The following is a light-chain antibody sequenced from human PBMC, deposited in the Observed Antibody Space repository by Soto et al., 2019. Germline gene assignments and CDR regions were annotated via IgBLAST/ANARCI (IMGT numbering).Light chain of an antibody. CDR3: VQATEFTWT. J-gene: IGKJ1*01. V-gene: IGKV2-24*01. CDR1: QSLVHNDGNTY. Sequence: DIVMTQTPLSSSVTLGQPASISCRSSQSLVHNDGNTYLSWLHQRPGQPPRLLLYKISNRLSGVPDRFSGTGEGTYFTLKISSVEADDVGLYYCVQATEFTWTFGQGTRVEI. CDR2: KIS.